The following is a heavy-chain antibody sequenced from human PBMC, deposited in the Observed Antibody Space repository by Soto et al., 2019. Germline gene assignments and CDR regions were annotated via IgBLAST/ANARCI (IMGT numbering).Heavy chain of an antibody. CDR3: AKARCTTSNCYVPDY. D-gene: IGHD2-8*01. Sequence: GGSQRLSCTASGFSFRTYAMSWVRRAPGKGLEWVSAISGSGGSPSYADSVQGRFTISRDNPKKTLHLQMNSLRAEDTAVYYCAKARCTTSNCYVPDYWGQGTLVTVSS. J-gene: IGHJ4*02. CDR1: GFSFRTYA. V-gene: IGHV3-23*01. CDR2: ISGSGGSP.